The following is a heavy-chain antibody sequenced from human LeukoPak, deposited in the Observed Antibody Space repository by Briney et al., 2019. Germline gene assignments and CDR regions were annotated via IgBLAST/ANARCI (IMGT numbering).Heavy chain of an antibody. D-gene: IGHD2-8*01. V-gene: IGHV3-7*01. CDR2: INQDVSRI. CDR3: ARLKDDVTKFDY. J-gene: IGHJ4*02. CDR1: GFGFSRYW. Sequence: PGGSLRLSCAGSGFGFSRYWMAWVRQAPGKGLEWVASINQDVSRIHYVDSVKSRFTISRDNAKSSLFLQMTSLRVEDTAVYYCARLKDDVTKFDYWGQGTLVTVSS.